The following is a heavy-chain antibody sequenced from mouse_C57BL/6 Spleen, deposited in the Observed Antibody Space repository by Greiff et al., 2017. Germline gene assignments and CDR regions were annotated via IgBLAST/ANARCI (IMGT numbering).Heavy chain of an antibody. CDR3: TKNYGSSLFAY. CDR2: IDPENGDT. CDR1: GFNIKDDY. V-gene: IGHV14-4*01. J-gene: IGHJ3*01. Sequence: EVQLVESGAELVRPGASVKLSCTASGFNIKDDYMHWVKQRPEQGLEWIGWIDPENGDTEYASKFQGKATITADTSSNTAYLQLSSLTSEDTAVYYCTKNYGSSLFAYWGQGTLVTVSA. D-gene: IGHD1-1*01.